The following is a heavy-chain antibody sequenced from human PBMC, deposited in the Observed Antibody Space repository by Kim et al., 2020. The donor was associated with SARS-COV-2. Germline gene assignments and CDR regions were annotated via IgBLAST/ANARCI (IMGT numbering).Heavy chain of an antibody. CDR3: ARDLLRGAVAGTANYYCYYGMDV. CDR1: GFTFSSYS. V-gene: IGHV3-21*01. Sequence: GGSLRLSCAASGFTFSSYSMNWVRQAPGKGLEWVSSISSSSSYIYYADSVKGRFTISRDNAKNSLYLQMNSLRAEDTAVYYCARDLLRGAVAGTANYYCYYGMDVWGQGTTVTVSS. D-gene: IGHD6-19*01. J-gene: IGHJ6*02. CDR2: ISSSSSYI.